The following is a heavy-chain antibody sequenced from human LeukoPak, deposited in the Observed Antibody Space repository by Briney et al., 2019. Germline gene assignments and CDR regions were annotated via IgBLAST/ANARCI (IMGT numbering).Heavy chain of an antibody. CDR2: IKQDGSEK. J-gene: IGHJ6*02. Sequence: GGSLRLSCAASGFTFSSYWMSWVRQAPGKGLEWVANIKQDGSEKYYVDSVKGRFTISRDNAKNSLYLQMNSLRAEDTAVYYCSSDHNYYGMDVWGQGTTVTVSS. CDR1: GFTFSSYW. V-gene: IGHV3-7*01. D-gene: IGHD5-24*01. CDR3: SSDHNYYGMDV.